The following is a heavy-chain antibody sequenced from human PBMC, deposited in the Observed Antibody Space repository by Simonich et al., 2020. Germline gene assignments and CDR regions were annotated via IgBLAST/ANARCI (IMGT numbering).Heavy chain of an antibody. CDR3: ARTNTMRELDTMVRGVDYFDY. Sequence: QVQLVQSGAEVKKPGSSVKVSCKASGGTFSSYAISWVRQAPGQGLEWKGRISPILGIANYAQKFQVRVTITADKSTSTAYMELSSLRSEDTAVYYCARTNTMRELDTMVRGVDYFDYWGQGTLVTVSS. V-gene: IGHV1-69*09. CDR1: GGTFSSYA. D-gene: IGHD3-10*01. CDR2: ISPILGIA. J-gene: IGHJ4*02.